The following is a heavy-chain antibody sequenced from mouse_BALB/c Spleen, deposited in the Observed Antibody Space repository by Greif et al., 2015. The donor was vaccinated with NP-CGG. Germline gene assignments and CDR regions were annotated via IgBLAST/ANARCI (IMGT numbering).Heavy chain of an antibody. J-gene: IGHJ1*01. CDR2: INPYNDGT. V-gene: IGHV1-14*01. CDR1: GYTFTSYV. Sequence: VQLQQPGPELVKPGASVKMSCKASGYTFTSYVMRWVKQKPGQGLEWIGYINPYNDGTKYNEKFKGKATLTSDKSSSTAYMELSSLTSEDSAVYYCARILYMIRYFDVWGAGTTVTVSS. CDR3: ARILYMIRYFDV. D-gene: IGHD2-4*01.